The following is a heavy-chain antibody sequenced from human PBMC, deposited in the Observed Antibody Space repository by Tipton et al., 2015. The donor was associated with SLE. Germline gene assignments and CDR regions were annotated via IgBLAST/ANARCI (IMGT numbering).Heavy chain of an antibody. J-gene: IGHJ4*02. CDR2: IDPDGSRT. Sequence: SLRLSCTASSFTFSSYWMHWVRQVPGKGLVWVSEIDPDGSRTNYADYVEGRFTISRDNAKNTLSLQMNSLRVDDTGVYYCASLSAPSDYWGQGTLVSLSS. V-gene: IGHV3-74*01. CDR3: ASLSAPSDY. CDR1: SFTFSSYW.